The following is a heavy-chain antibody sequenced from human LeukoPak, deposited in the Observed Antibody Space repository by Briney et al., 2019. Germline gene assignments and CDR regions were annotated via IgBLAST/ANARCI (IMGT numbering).Heavy chain of an antibody. D-gene: IGHD3-22*01. Sequence: GGSLRLSCAASGFTFSSYEMNWVRQAPGKGLEWVSYISSSGSTIYYAGSVKGRFTISRDNAKNSLYLQMNSLRAEDTAVYYCARARGPITMIVVGSFDYWGQGTLVTVSS. CDR2: ISSSGSTI. CDR1: GFTFSSYE. V-gene: IGHV3-48*03. J-gene: IGHJ4*02. CDR3: ARARGPITMIVVGSFDY.